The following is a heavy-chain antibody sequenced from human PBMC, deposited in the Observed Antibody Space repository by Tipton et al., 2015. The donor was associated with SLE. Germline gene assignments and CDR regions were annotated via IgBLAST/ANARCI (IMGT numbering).Heavy chain of an antibody. J-gene: IGHJ4*02. D-gene: IGHD4-17*01. CDR1: GASINSGTYY. CDR3: AREHENGDVFDQ. Sequence: LRLSCTVSGASINSGTYYWTWIRQPAGKGLEWIGRIFTDGSTNYDRSLRSRATISLDTSKNQFSLKLSSVTAADTAVYYCAREHENGDVFDQWGQGTLVTVSS. CDR2: IFTDGST. V-gene: IGHV4-61*02.